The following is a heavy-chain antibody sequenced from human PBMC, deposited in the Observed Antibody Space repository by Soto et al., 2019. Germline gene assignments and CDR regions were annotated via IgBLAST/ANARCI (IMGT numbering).Heavy chain of an antibody. CDR2: IYYSGST. V-gene: IGHV4-59*08. CDR3: ARLSISNVLXV. Sequence: SETLSLTCTVSGGSISRYYWSWIRQPPGKGLEWIGYIYYSGSTNYNPSLKSRVTISVDTSKNQFSLKLSSVTAADTAVYYCARLSISNVLXVWGKGTTVXVSS. CDR1: GGSISRYY. J-gene: IGHJ6*04. D-gene: IGHD2-21*01.